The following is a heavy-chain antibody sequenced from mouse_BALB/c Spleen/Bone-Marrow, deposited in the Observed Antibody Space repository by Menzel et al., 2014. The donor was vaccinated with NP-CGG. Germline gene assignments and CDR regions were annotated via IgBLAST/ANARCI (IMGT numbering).Heavy chain of an antibody. CDR2: ISGDGRYT. J-gene: IGHJ3*01. Sequence: EVMLVESGGGLVKSGGSLKLSCAASGFSFSNYGMSWLRQTPGKRLEWVATISGDGRYTFYSDSVKGRFTISRDNATNTLCLQLSGLRAEDTALYYCARHAYYDQTEVSFVCWGPGTLVTVSA. D-gene: IGHD2-4*01. CDR1: GFSFSNYG. V-gene: IGHV5-9-2*01. CDR3: ARHAYYDQTEVSFVC.